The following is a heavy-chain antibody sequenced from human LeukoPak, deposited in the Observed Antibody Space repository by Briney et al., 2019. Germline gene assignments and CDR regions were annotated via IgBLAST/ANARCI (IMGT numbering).Heavy chain of an antibody. CDR1: GFTFSSYA. Sequence: GGSLRLSCAASGFTFSSYAMSWVRQAPGKGLEWVSAISGSGGSTYYADSGKGRFTISRDNSKNTLYLQMNSLRAEDTAVYYCAKGGALYCSGGSCYGGFIDYWGQGTLVTVSS. D-gene: IGHD2-15*01. CDR3: AKGGALYCSGGSCYGGFIDY. J-gene: IGHJ4*02. CDR2: ISGSGGST. V-gene: IGHV3-23*01.